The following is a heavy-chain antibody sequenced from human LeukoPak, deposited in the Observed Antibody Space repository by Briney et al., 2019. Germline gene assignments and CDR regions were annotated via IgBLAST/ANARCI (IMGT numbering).Heavy chain of an antibody. Sequence: GGSLRLSCAASGFTFSGYAMHWVRQAPGKGLEWVAVISYDGSNKYYADSVKGRFTISRDNSKNTLYLQMNSLRAEDTAVYYCARDLMVYWGQGTLVTVSS. CDR2: ISYDGSNK. J-gene: IGHJ4*02. D-gene: IGHD2-8*02. V-gene: IGHV3-30-3*01. CDR1: GFTFSGYA. CDR3: ARDLMVY.